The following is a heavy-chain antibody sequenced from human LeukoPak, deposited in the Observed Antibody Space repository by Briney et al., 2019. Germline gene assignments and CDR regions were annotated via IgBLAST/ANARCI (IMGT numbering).Heavy chain of an antibody. CDR2: MNPNSGNT. CDR3: ARGNRFSSGYYYYYYYYMDV. J-gene: IGHJ6*03. Sequence: ASVKVSCKASGYTFTSYAMNWVRQAPGQGLEWMGWMNPNSGNTGYAQKFQGRVTMTRNTSISTAYMELSSLRSEDTAVYYCARGNRFSSGYYYYYYYYMDVWGKGTTVTISS. D-gene: IGHD3-22*01. V-gene: IGHV1-8*02. CDR1: GYTFTSYA.